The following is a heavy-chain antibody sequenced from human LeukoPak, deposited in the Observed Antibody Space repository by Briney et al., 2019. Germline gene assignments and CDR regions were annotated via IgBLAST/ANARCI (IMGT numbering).Heavy chain of an antibody. V-gene: IGHV1-3*01. CDR3: ASYRYYYGSGSSYYYGMDV. CDR2: INAGNGNT. D-gene: IGHD3-10*01. CDR1: GYTFTSYA. J-gene: IGHJ6*02. Sequence: ASVKVSCKASGYTFTSYAMHWVRQAPGQRLEWMGWINAGNGNTKYSQKFQGRVTITRDTSASTAYMELSSLRSEDTAVYYCASYRYYYGSGSSYYYGMDVWGQGTTVTVSS.